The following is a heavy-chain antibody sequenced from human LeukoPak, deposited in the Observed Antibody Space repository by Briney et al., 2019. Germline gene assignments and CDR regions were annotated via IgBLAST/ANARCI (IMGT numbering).Heavy chain of an antibody. D-gene: IGHD3-22*01. Sequence: GGSLRLSCTTSGFAFSDYAVSWVRQAPGKGLEWIGFIRNKANGGTTEYAASVKGRFTISRDDSKTIAHLQMSSLKTEDTAVYYCSRFYSSGWASGAFDIWGQGTMVTVSS. CDR1: GFAFSDYA. CDR2: IRNKANGGTT. CDR3: SRFYSSGWASGAFDI. V-gene: IGHV3-49*04. J-gene: IGHJ3*02.